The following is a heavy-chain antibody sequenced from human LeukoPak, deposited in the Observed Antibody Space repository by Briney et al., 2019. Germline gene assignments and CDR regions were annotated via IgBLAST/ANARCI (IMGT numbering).Heavy chain of an antibody. CDR2: IFYSGST. J-gene: IGHJ4*02. Sequence: KASETLSLTCTVSGGSISSSTYYWGWIRQPPGKGLEWIGTIFYSGSTYYNPSLKSRLTISVDTSKNQYSLRLSSVTAADTAVYYCARHLRPYFDYWGQGTLVIVSS. CDR1: GGSISSSTYY. V-gene: IGHV4-39*01. D-gene: IGHD3-3*01. CDR3: ARHLRPYFDY.